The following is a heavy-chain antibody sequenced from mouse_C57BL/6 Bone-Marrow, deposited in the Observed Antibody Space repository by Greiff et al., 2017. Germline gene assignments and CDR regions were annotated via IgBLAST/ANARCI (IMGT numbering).Heavy chain of an antibody. D-gene: IGHD1-1*01. J-gene: IGHJ1*03. Sequence: EVKLVASGGGLVKPGGSLKLSCAASGFTFSSYAMSWVRQTPEKRLEWVATISDGGSYTYYPDNVKGRFTISRDNAKNNLYLQMSHLKSEDTAMYYCARDCNLLPDVWGTGTTVTVSS. CDR2: ISDGGSYT. CDR3: ARDCNLLPDV. V-gene: IGHV5-4*01. CDR1: GFTFSSYA.